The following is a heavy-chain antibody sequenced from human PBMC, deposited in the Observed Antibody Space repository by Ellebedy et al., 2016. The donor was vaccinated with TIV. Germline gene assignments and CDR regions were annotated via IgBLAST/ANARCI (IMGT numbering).Heavy chain of an antibody. Sequence: GESLKISXAASGFTFSSYGMHWVRQAPGKGLEWVALLWYDGSTQYYADSVQGRFTISRDNSKNTMYLQMNSLRAEDTAVYYCARDMGSYGGNTDFQHWGQGTLVTVSS. J-gene: IGHJ1*01. V-gene: IGHV3-33*01. CDR1: GFTFSSYG. D-gene: IGHD4-23*01. CDR2: LWYDGSTQ. CDR3: ARDMGSYGGNTDFQH.